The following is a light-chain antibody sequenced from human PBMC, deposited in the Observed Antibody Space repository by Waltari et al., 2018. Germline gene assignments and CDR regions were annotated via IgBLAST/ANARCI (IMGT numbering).Light chain of an antibody. V-gene: IGLV1-51*02. J-gene: IGLJ3*02. CDR1: SPNVGGKD. CDR2: VDN. CDR3: GTWDSGLAVWM. Sequence: QSVLTPPPSLSAAPGQKVTIPCPGTSPNVGGKDVFWYQQFPGRAPRLLIYVDNRRPSGIPDRFSGSKFATTASLAITGLQTGDEADYYCGTWDSGLAVWMFGGGTRLTVL.